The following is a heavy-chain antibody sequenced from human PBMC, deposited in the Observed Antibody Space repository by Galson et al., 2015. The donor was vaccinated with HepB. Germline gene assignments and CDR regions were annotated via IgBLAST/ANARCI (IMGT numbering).Heavy chain of an antibody. CDR2: ISGSGGST. CDR1: GFTFANYV. CDR3: AKCSGSNWFVPHHFDS. V-gene: IGHV3-23*01. J-gene: IGHJ4*02. Sequence: SLRLSCAASGFTFANYVMNWVRQAPGKGLEWVSSISGSGGSTYYRGSFKGRFTISRDNSKNTVYLQRKSLRADDTAVYYCAKCSGSNWFVPHHFDSWGQGTLVTVSS. D-gene: IGHD6-13*01.